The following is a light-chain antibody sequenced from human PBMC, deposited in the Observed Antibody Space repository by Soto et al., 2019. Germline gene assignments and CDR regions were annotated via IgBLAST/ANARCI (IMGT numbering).Light chain of an antibody. CDR1: QSVSSD. Sequence: EIVRTQSPATLSVSPGERATLSCRASQSVSSDLACYHQKPGQAPRLLIYSASTRATRIPARVSGSESGTEFTITINILQYEDFAVYYCQQYNNWAWTFGQAAKVEFK. J-gene: IGKJ1*01. V-gene: IGKV3-15*01. CDR2: SAS. CDR3: QQYNNWAWT.